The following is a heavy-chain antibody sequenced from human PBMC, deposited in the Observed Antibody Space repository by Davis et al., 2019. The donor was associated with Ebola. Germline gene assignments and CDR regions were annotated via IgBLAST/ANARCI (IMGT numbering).Heavy chain of an antibody. CDR3: ARDVAL. CDR1: GFTFEDYG. Sequence: PGGSLRLSCAASGFTFEDYGMSWVRQAPGKGLEWIGYIHESGRTNLNPSLKSRVTISGETSRNQFSLKLSSVTAADTAVYYCARDVALWGQGILVTVSS. J-gene: IGHJ4*02. V-gene: IGHV4-59*01. CDR2: IHESGRT.